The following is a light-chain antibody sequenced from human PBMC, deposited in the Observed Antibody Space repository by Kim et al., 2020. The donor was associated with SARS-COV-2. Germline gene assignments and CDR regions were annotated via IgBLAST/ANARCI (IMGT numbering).Light chain of an antibody. J-gene: IGKJ2*03. CDR1: QSISSY. CDR2: AAS. Sequence: STGDRDTITCRASQSISSYLDWYQQKPGKAPKLLIYAASTLQSGVPSRFSGSGSGTDFTLTISCLQSEDFATYYCQQYYSYPLYSFGQGTKLEI. V-gene: IGKV1-8*01. CDR3: QQYYSYPLYS.